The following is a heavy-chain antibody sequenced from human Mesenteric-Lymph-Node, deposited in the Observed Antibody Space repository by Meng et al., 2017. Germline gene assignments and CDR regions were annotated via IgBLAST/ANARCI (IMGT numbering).Heavy chain of an antibody. V-gene: IGHV4-61*01. CDR2: IYYSGST. D-gene: IGHD3-10*01. CDR1: GGSNSSGRYY. CDR3: ARRRGGSGRDC. J-gene: IGHJ4*02. Sequence: QVKRKDQGPRPGQPSTTLSLTCNCPGGSNSSGRYYWSWIRQHPGKGLEWIGYIYYSGSTNYNPSLKSRVTISVDTSKNQFSLMLTSVTATDTAVYYCARRRGGSGRDCWGQGTLVTVSS.